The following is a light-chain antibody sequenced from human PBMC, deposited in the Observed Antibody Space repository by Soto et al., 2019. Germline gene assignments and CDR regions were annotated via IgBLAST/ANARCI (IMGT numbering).Light chain of an antibody. CDR3: QQYNNWPLT. V-gene: IGKV3-15*01. CDR1: QSVSSN. Sequence: EIVMTQSPATLSVSPGERATLSCRASQSVSSNLAWYQQKPGQALRLLIYGASTRATGIPARFSGSGSGTEFTLTISSLQSEDFAVYYCQQYNNWPLTFSGGTKVEIK. CDR2: GAS. J-gene: IGKJ4*01.